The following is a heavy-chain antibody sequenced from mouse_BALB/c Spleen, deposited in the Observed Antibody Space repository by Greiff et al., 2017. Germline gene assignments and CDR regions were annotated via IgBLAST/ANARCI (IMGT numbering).Heavy chain of an antibody. CDR2: ISYDGSN. CDR1: GYSITSGYY. Sequence: ESGPGLVKPSQSLSLTCSVTGYSITSGYYWNWIRQFPGNKLEWMGYISYDGSNNYNPSLKNRISITRDTSKNQFFLKLNSVTTEDTATYYCARNGPTRAMDYWGQGTSVTVSS. D-gene: IGHD1-1*02. J-gene: IGHJ4*01. CDR3: ARNGPTRAMDY. V-gene: IGHV3-6*02.